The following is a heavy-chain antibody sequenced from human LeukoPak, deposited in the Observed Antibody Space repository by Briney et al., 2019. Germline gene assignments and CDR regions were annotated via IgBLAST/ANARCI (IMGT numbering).Heavy chain of an antibody. CDR1: GLRVSRDY. V-gene: IGHV3-66*01. D-gene: IGHD1-26*01. CDR3: ERSKTGSYARPFDY. CDR2: LYSGGSS. Sequence: GGPLRLSCGPSGLRVSRDYMSWVPQAPGKGLECVSLLYSGGSSHYAGSVKGRFTISRDKSKNMVFLQMNSLRAEDTAVYFCERSKTGSYARPFDYWGQGTLVTVSS. J-gene: IGHJ4*02.